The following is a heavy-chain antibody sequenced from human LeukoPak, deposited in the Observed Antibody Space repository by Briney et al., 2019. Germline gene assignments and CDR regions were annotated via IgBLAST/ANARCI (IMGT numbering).Heavy chain of an antibody. V-gene: IGHV3-23*01. CDR2: ISGSGATT. CDR3: ARDHGSGSYSAYYYYYYMDV. Sequence: GGSLRLFCAASEFTFRSYAMSWVRQAPGKGLEWVSAISGSGATTYSADPVKGRFTISRDNSKNTLYLQMNSLRAEDTAVYYCARDHGSGSYSAYYYYYYMDVWGKGTTVTISS. J-gene: IGHJ6*03. CDR1: EFTFRSYA. D-gene: IGHD3-10*01.